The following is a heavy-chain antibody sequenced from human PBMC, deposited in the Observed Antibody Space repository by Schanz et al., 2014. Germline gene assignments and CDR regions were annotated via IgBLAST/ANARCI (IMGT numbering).Heavy chain of an antibody. J-gene: IGHJ2*01. CDR1: GFTFSAHA. CDR3: AKGQGAVINNWYFDL. Sequence: EVQLVESGGGLVQPGESLRVSCGASGFTFSAHAMSWVRQAPGKGPEWFSAISGSGRDTYYAASVKGRFTISRDNSKNTLSLQMNSLSADDTAVYYCAKGQGAVINNWYFDLWGRGTLVTVSS. D-gene: IGHD2-21*01. CDR2: ISGSGRDT. V-gene: IGHV3-23*04.